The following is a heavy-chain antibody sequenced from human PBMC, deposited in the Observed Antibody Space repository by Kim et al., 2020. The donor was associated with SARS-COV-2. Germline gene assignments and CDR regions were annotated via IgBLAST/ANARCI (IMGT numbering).Heavy chain of an antibody. CDR1: GFSLSTSGMC. V-gene: IGHV2-70*01. CDR3: ARIKYYDILTGYYYVDY. J-gene: IGHJ4*02. D-gene: IGHD3-9*01. Sequence: SGPTLVNPTQTLTLTCTFSGFSLSTSGMCVSWIRQPPGKALEWLALIDWDDDKYYSTSLKTRLTISKDTSKNQVVLTMTNMDPVDTATYYCARIKYYDILTGYYYVDYWGQGTLDTVSS. CDR2: IDWDDDK.